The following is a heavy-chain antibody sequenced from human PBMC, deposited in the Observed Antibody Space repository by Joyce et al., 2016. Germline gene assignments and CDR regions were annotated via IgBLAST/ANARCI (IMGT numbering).Heavy chain of an antibody. J-gene: IGHJ4*02. CDR2: IKQDGTEK. V-gene: IGHV3-7*01. Sequence: EVQLVESGGGLVQPGGSLRLSCSASGFTFRSYWMGWVRQGPGKGLEWVANIKQDGTEKYYVDSVKGRFTISRDNAKNSLYLQMNSLRADDTAMYYCARETDSSSSVLDLLDYWGQGTLVTVSS. CDR1: GFTFRSYW. CDR3: ARETDSSSSVLDLLDY. D-gene: IGHD6-6*01.